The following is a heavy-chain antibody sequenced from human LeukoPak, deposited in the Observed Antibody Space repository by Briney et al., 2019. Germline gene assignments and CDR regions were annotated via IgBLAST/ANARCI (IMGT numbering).Heavy chain of an antibody. CDR3: ARASRYYYGSGKQGHFDY. Sequence: PSETLSLTCAVYGGSFSSGSYYWSWIRQPAGKGLEWIGRIYTSGSTNYNPSLKSRVTISVDTSKNQFSLKLSSVTAADAAVYYCARASRYYYGSGKQGHFDYWGRGTLVTVSS. J-gene: IGHJ4*02. V-gene: IGHV4-61*02. D-gene: IGHD3-10*01. CDR2: IYTSGST. CDR1: GGSFSSGSYY.